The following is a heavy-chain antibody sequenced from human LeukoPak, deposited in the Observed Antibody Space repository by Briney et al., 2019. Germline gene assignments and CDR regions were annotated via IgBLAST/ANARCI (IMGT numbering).Heavy chain of an antibody. V-gene: IGHV4-34*01. J-gene: IGHJ4*02. CDR1: GGSFSGYY. D-gene: IGHD6-13*01. Sequence: SETLSLTCAVYGGSFSGYYWSWIRQPPGKGLEWIGEVNHSGSTNYNPSLKSRVTISVDTSKNQFSLKLSSVTAADTAVYYCARVTGYVMEDYFDYWGQGTLVTVSS. CDR2: VNHSGST. CDR3: ARVTGYVMEDYFDY.